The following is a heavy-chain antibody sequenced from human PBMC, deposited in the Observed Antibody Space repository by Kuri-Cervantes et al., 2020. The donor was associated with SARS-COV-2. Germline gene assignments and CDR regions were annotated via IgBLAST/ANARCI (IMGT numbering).Heavy chain of an antibody. V-gene: IGHV1-69*05. CDR2: IIPIFGTA. Sequence: SVKVSCKASGGSFSNYAISWVRQAPGQGLEWMGGIIPIFGTANYAQKFQGRVTITTDESTSTAYMELSSLRSEDTAVYYCASPYYYDSSGSGAFDIWGQGIMVTVSS. D-gene: IGHD3-22*01. CDR3: ASPYYYDSSGSGAFDI. J-gene: IGHJ3*02. CDR1: GGSFSNYA.